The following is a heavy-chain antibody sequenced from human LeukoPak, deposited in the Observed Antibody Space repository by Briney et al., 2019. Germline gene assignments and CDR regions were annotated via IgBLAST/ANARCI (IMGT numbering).Heavy chain of an antibody. CDR1: GVSFGGYY. V-gene: IGHV4-34*01. CDR2: INHSGST. D-gene: IGHD2-8*01. Sequence: SETLSLTCAVYGVSFGGYYWSWLRQPPGKGLEWVGEINHSGSTNYNPSLKSRVTISVDTSKHQFSLKLSSVTAADTAVYYCAREGFCTNGVCLPPPSAFWFDPWGQGTLVTVSS. CDR3: AREGFCTNGVCLPPPSAFWFDP. J-gene: IGHJ5*02.